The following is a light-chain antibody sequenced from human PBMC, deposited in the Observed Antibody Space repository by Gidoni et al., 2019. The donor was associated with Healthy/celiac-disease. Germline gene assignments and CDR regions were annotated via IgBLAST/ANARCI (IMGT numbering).Light chain of an antibody. J-gene: IGLJ1*01. CDR3: SSYTSSSTLV. V-gene: IGLV2-14*01. CDR1: SSDVGGYNY. Sequence: GSPGQSITISCTGTSSDVGGYNYVSWYQQHPGKAPKLMISEVSNRPSGVSDRFSGSKSGNTASLTISGLQAEDEADYYCSSYTSSSTLVFGTGTKVTVL. CDR2: EVS.